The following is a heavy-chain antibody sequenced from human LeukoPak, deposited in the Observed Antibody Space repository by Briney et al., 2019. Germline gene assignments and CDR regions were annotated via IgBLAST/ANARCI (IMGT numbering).Heavy chain of an antibody. Sequence: PGGSLRLSCAASGFTFSSYGMHWVRQAPGEGLEWVAVISYDGSNKYYADSVKGRFTISRDNSKNTLYLQMNSLRAEDTAVYYCARLKDEYSSSWYLVDYWGQGTLVTVSS. CDR1: GFTFSSYG. CDR3: ARLKDEYSSSWYLVDY. V-gene: IGHV3-30*03. D-gene: IGHD6-13*01. J-gene: IGHJ4*02. CDR2: ISYDGSNK.